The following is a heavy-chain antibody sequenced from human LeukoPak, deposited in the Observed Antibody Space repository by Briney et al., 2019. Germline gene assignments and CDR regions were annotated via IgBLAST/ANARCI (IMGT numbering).Heavy chain of an antibody. CDR1: GYSFTSNY. CDR2: IIPIFGTA. CDR3: ARDILPCYYGSGIPGKCYYYYGMDV. Sequence: ASVKVSCKASGYSFTSNYIHWVRQAPGQGLEWMGGIIPIFGTANYAQKFQGRVTITADESTSTAYMELSSLRSEDTAVYYCARDILPCYYGSGIPGKCYYYYGMDVWGQGTTVTVSS. V-gene: IGHV1-69*13. J-gene: IGHJ6*02. D-gene: IGHD3-10*01.